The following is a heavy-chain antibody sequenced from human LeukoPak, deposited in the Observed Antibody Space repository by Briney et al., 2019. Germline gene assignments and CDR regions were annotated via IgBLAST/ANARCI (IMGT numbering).Heavy chain of an antibody. J-gene: IGHJ6*02. CDR2: INHSGST. Sequence: SETLSLTCAVYGGSFSGYYWNWIRQPPGKGLEWIGEINHSGSTNYNPPLKSRGTISVDTSKNQFSLKLSSVTAADTAVYYCARAGIAAAGTRNYYYYYGMDVWGQGTTVTVSS. V-gene: IGHV4-34*01. CDR1: GGSFSGYY. CDR3: ARAGIAAAGTRNYYYYYGMDV. D-gene: IGHD6-13*01.